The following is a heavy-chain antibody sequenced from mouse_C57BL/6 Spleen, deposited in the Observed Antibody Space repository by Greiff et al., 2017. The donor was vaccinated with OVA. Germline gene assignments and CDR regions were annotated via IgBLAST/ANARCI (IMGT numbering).Heavy chain of an antibody. CDR1: GYTFTSYW. V-gene: IGHV1-50*01. J-gene: IGHJ3*01. Sequence: VQLQQPGAELVKPGASVKLSCKASGYTFTSYWMQWVKQRPGQGLEWIGEIDPSDSYTNYNQQFKGKATLTVDTSSSTAYMQLSSLTSEDSAVYYCARALYDGYPAWFAYWGQGTLVTVSA. CDR3: ARALYDGYPAWFAY. D-gene: IGHD2-3*01. CDR2: IDPSDSYT.